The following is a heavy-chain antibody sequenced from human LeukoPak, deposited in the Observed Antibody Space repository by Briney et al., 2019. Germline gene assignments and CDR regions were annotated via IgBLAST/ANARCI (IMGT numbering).Heavy chain of an antibody. V-gene: IGHV4-38-2*01. Sequence: SETLSLTCAVSGYSISRGYHWGWIRLPPGKGLEWIGSIYHSGSIYYNPSIKSRVTISVDTSQNQFSLKLSSVTAADTAVYYCARIGRDSSGYYPPKFDVFDVGGQGTMVTVSA. CDR1: GYSISRGYH. D-gene: IGHD3-22*01. J-gene: IGHJ3*01. CDR3: ARIGRDSSGYYPPKFDVFDV. CDR2: IYHSGSI.